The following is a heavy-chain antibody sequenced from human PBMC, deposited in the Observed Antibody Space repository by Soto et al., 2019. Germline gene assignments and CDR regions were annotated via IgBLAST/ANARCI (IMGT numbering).Heavy chain of an antibody. Sequence: GGSLRLSCAASGFTFSSYSMNWVRQAPGKGLEWVSSISSSSSYIYYADSVKGRFTISRDNAKNSLYLQMNSLRAEDTAVYYCARVSYCSSTSCYLPFLIWGQGTMVTVSS. V-gene: IGHV3-21*01. CDR1: GFTFSSYS. D-gene: IGHD2-2*01. J-gene: IGHJ3*02. CDR2: ISSSSSYI. CDR3: ARVSYCSSTSCYLPFLI.